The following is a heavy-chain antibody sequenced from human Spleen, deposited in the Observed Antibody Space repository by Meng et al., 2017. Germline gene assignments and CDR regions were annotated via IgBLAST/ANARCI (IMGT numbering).Heavy chain of an antibody. D-gene: IGHD3-16*01. CDR2: TYYRSKWYD. CDR3: ARQEGAFDY. J-gene: IGHJ4*02. V-gene: IGHV6-1*01. CDR1: GDSVSSNSAA. Sequence: QIQLQQSGPGLVKPSQTLSLTCAISGDSVSSNSAAWNWLGQSPSRGLQWLGRTYYRSKWYDDYAVSVKSRITITPDTSKNQFSLQLNSVTPEDTAVYYCARQEGAFDYWGQGTLVTVSS.